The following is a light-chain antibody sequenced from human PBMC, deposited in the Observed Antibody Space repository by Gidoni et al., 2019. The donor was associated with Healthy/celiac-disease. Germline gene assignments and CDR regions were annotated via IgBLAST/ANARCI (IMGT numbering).Light chain of an antibody. J-gene: IGLJ2*01. CDR2: DVS. V-gene: IGLV2-14*03. Sequence: SALTPPASVSGSPAQSITISCTGTSSDVGGYNYVSWYQQHPGKAPKLMIYDVSNRPSGVSNRFSGSKSGNTASLTISGLQAEDEADYYCSSYTSSSTLGVFGGGTKLTVL. CDR1: SSDVGGYNY. CDR3: SSYTSSSTLGV.